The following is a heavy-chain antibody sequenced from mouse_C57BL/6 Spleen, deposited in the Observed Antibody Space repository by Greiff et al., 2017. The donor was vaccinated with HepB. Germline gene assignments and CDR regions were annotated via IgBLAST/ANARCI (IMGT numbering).Heavy chain of an antibody. D-gene: IGHD2-4*01. CDR2: INPSSGYT. J-gene: IGHJ2*01. CDR1: GYTFTSYW. Sequence: QVQLQQSGAELAKPGASVKLSCKASGYTFTSYWMHWVKQRPGQGLEWIGYINPSSGYTKYNQKFKDKATLTADKSSSTAYMQLSSLTYKDSAVYYCAPSTMITTTVFDYWGQGTTLTVSS. V-gene: IGHV1-7*01. CDR3: APSTMITTTVFDY.